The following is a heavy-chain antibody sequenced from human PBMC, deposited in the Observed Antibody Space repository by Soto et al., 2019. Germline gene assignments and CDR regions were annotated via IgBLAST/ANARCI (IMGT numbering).Heavy chain of an antibody. Sequence: QVQLQESGPGLVKPSETLSLTCTVSGGSISSYYWSWIRQPPGKGLEWIGYIYSSGSTNYNPSLNXRXTRXVETSKNQFSLKLSSVTAADTAVYYCAEGSGWYHYWGQGTLVTVSS. CDR2: IYSSGST. D-gene: IGHD6-19*01. CDR3: AEGSGWYHY. V-gene: IGHV4-59*01. J-gene: IGHJ4*02. CDR1: GGSISSYY.